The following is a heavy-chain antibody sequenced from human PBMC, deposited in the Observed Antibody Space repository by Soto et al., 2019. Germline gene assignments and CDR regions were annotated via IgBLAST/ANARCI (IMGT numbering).Heavy chain of an antibody. CDR2: INPKSGYT. D-gene: IGHD1-26*01. CDR3: ARYTGSKSLFDS. CDR1: GYTFTGDY. V-gene: IGHV1-2*02. J-gene: IGHJ4*02. Sequence: QVQLVQSGAEVKKPGASVSVSCKASGYTFTGDYLHWVRQAPGQGLEWMAWINPKSGYTKSAQKFQARVTLTRDTSISTAYMELRSLRSEDTAVYFCARYTGSKSLFDSWGQGTLVTVSS.